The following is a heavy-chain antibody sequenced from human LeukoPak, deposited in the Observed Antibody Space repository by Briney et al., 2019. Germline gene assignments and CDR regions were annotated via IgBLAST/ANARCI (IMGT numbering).Heavy chain of an antibody. V-gene: IGHV3-30*04. J-gene: IGHJ4*02. Sequence: PGGSLRLSCAASGFTFSSNAMHWVRQAPGKGLEWVAVISYDGSNKYYADSVKGRFTISRDNSKNTLYLQMNSLRAEDTAVYYCARTNVDTAMADDYWGQGTLVTVSS. D-gene: IGHD5-18*01. CDR1: GFTFSSNA. CDR2: ISYDGSNK. CDR3: ARTNVDTAMADDY.